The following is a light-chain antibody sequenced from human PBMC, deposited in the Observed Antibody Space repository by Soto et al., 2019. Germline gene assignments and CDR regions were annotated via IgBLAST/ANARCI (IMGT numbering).Light chain of an antibody. Sequence: SYELTQPPSVSVAPGQTARITCGGKNIGSESVHWYQQKPGQAPVLVVYDDSDRPSGIPERFSGSNSGNTATLTISRVEAGDQADYYCQVWDSSSDHVVFGGGTKVTVL. CDR3: QVWDSSSDHVV. V-gene: IGLV3-21*02. CDR2: DDS. CDR1: NIGSES. J-gene: IGLJ2*01.